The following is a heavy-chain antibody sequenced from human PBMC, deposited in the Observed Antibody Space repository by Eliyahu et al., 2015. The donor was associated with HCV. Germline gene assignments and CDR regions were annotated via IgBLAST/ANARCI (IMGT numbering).Heavy chain of an antibody. CDR3: ARAPVGSTSFDY. D-gene: IGHD1-26*01. V-gene: IGHV7-4-1*02. Sequence: QVQLVQSGSELKKPGASVKVSCXAXXYXFTKYAMNWVRQAPGQXLEWMGWLNTNTGNPMYAQGFTGRFVFSLDTSVNTAHLQISGLKAEDTAIYYCARAPVGSTSFDYWGQGTLVTVSS. CDR1: XYXFTKYA. CDR2: LNTNTGNP. J-gene: IGHJ4*02.